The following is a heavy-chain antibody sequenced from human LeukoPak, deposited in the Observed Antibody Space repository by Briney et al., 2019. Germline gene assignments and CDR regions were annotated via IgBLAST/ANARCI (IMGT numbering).Heavy chain of an antibody. CDR2: ISSSGSTI. D-gene: IGHD3-3*02. CDR3: VRGGELDYYYYYGMDV. V-gene: IGHV3-11*01. CDR1: GFTFSDYY. Sequence: GGSLRLSCAASGFTFSDYYMSWIRQAPGKGLEWVSYISSSGSTIYYADSVKGRFTISRDNAKNSLYLQMNSLRAEDTAVYYCVRGGELDYYYYYGMDVWGQGTTVTVSS. J-gene: IGHJ6*02.